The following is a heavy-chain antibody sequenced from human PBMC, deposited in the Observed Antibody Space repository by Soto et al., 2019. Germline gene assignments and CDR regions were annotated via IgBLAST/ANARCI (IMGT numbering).Heavy chain of an antibody. CDR1: GASISTYY. V-gene: IGHV4-59*08. CDR3: ARHNNWYYDY. J-gene: IGHJ4*02. Sequence: PSEALSLTCTVSGASISTYYWSWIRQPPGKGPEWIAYIYYSGGSNYNPSLKSRVTISIDTSKNEFSLKLSSVTAAVTAVYYCARHNNWYYDYWGQGTLVTV. CDR2: IYYSGGS.